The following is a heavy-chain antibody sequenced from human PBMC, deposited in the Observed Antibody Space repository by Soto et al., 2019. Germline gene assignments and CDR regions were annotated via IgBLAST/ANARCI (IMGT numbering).Heavy chain of an antibody. CDR2: ISQSGTT. CDR3: AAKPSGGWPFDY. D-gene: IGHD2-15*01. Sequence: QVQLQESGPGLVKPSGTLSLTCAVSGGSISSDYWWSWVRQPPGKGLEWIGEISQSGTTNYNPSLMRRVSMSLDHSTRQFSVKVTSVTAADTAVYYCAAKPSGGWPFDYWGQGILVTVSS. J-gene: IGHJ4*02. CDR1: GGSISSDYW. V-gene: IGHV4-4*02.